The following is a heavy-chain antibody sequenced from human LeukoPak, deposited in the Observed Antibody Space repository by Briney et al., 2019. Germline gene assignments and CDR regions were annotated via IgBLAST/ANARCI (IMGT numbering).Heavy chain of an antibody. CDR1: GGTFSSYA. Sequence: SVKVSCKASGGTFSSYAISWVRQAPGQGLEWMGRIIPIFGTANYAQKFQGRVTITTDESTSTAYMELSSLRSEDTAVYYCARDAPQYYYDSSGYYFDYWGQGTLVTVSS. D-gene: IGHD3-22*01. CDR3: ARDAPQYYYDSSGYYFDY. CDR2: IIPIFGTA. V-gene: IGHV1-69*05. J-gene: IGHJ4*02.